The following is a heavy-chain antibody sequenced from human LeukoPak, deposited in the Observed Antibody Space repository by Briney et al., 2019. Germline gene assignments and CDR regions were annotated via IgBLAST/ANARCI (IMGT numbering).Heavy chain of an antibody. D-gene: IGHD3-10*01. J-gene: IGHJ6*02. CDR2: INVVNGAI. V-gene: IGHV3-48*01. CDR3: VRDGNRGYDMDV. CDR1: GFTLRYYQ. Sequence: GGSLRLSCATSGFTLRYYQMNWVRQAPGKGLEWVSYINVVNGAINYADSVKGRFTISGDIATNSVYLQMNSLRAEDTALYYCVRDGNRGYDMDVWGQGTAVTVSS.